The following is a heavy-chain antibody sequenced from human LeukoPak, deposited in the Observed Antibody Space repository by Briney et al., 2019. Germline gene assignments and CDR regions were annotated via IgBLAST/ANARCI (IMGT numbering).Heavy chain of an antibody. Sequence: KPSETLSLTCSVSGGSISPYYWSWLRQPPGKGLEWIGYIYSSGSPNYNPSLKSRVTISVDTSKNPFSLKLSSVTAADTAVYYCARMGGYSGYATHWGQGTLVTVSS. V-gene: IGHV4-59*08. CDR3: ARMGGYSGYATH. CDR1: GGSISPYY. J-gene: IGHJ4*02. D-gene: IGHD5-12*01. CDR2: IYSSGSP.